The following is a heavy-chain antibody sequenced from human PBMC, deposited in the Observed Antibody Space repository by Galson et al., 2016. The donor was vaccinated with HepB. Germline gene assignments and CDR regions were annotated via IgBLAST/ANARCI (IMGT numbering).Heavy chain of an antibody. Sequence: TLSLTCTVSGGSLSSGSHYWSWIRQPAGKGLEWIGRIYTSGGTDYNPSPKSRVTISKDTSKNHFSLNLSSVTAADTAVYYCARDPPYSVKGREWYFDLWGRGTLVAVSS. V-gene: IGHV4-61*02. CDR2: IYTSGGT. J-gene: IGHJ2*01. D-gene: IGHD4-17*01. CDR3: ARDPPYSVKGREWYFDL. CDR1: GGSLSSGSHY.